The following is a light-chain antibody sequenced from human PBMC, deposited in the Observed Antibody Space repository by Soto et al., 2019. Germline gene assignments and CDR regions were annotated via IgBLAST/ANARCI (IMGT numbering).Light chain of an antibody. J-gene: IGLJ7*01. CDR2: DVS. Sequence: QSVLTQPASVSGSPGQSITISCTGTSSDVGGYNYVSWYQQHPGKAPKLMIYDVSNRPSGVSNRFSGFKSGNTASLTISGLQAEDEADYYCSSYTSSSTAVFGGGTQLTVL. V-gene: IGLV2-14*01. CDR1: SSDVGGYNY. CDR3: SSYTSSSTAV.